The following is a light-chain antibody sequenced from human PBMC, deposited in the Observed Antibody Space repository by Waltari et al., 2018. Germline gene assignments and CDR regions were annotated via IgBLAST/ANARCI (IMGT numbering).Light chain of an antibody. CDR1: QSISSW. V-gene: IGKV1-5*03. CDR2: KAS. J-gene: IGKJ2*01. CDR3: QQYNSYPYT. Sequence: DIQMTQSPSTLSASVGDRVTISCRASQSISSWLAWYQQKPGKAPKLLIYKASSLESGVPSRFSGSGSGTEFTLTISSLQPDDFATYYCQQYNSYPYTFGQGTKLEIK.